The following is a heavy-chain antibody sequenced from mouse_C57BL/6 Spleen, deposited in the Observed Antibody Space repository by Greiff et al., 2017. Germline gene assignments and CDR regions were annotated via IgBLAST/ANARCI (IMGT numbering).Heavy chain of an antibody. Sequence: VQLQQPGAELVMPGASVKLSCKASGYTFTSYWMHWVKQRPGQGLEWIGEIDPSDSYTNYNQKFKGKSTLTVDKSSSTAYMQLSSLTSEDSAVYYCARQLRLRYAMDYWGQGTSGTVSS. V-gene: IGHV1-69*01. J-gene: IGHJ4*01. CDR1: GYTFTSYW. D-gene: IGHD3-2*02. CDR3: ARQLRLRYAMDY. CDR2: IDPSDSYT.